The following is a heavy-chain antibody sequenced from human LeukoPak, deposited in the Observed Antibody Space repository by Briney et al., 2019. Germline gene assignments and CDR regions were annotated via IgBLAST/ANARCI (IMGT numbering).Heavy chain of an antibody. CDR1: GFTFSSYS. D-gene: IGHD4-23*01. J-gene: IGHJ3*02. CDR2: ISSSSYI. CDR3: ARGASIRWAFDI. V-gene: IGHV3-21*01. Sequence: PGGSLRLSCAASGFTFSSYSMNWVRQAPGKGLEWVSSISSSSYIYYADSVKGRFTISRDNAKNSLYLQMNSLRAEDTAVYYCARGASIRWAFDIWGQGTMVTVSS.